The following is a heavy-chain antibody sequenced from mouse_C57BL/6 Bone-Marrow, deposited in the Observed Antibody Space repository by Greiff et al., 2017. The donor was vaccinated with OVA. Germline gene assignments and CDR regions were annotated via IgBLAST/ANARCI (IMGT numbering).Heavy chain of an antibody. D-gene: IGHD2-5*01. V-gene: IGHV1-74*01. Sequence: VQLQQPGAELVKPGASVKVSCKASGYTFTSYWMHWVKQRPGQGLEWIGRIHPSDSDTNYNQKFKGKATLTVDKSSSTAYMQLSSLTSEDSAVFYCAIGGESNYIAYWGQGTLVTVSA. CDR3: AIGGESNYIAY. CDR2: IHPSDSDT. CDR1: GYTFTSYW. J-gene: IGHJ3*01.